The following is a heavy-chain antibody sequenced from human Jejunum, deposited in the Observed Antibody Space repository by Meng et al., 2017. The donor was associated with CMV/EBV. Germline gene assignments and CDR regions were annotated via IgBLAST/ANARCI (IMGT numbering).Heavy chain of an antibody. CDR2: IYSAGGA. D-gene: IGHD6-6*01. V-gene: IGHV3-66*01. CDR1: GDRVITKY. CDR3: SSPPQIEAALDY. J-gene: IGHJ4*02. Sequence: RVVWVGRFVPRAGSRHTFAAASGDRVITKYITLVRQTPEEEGEIVSIIYSAGGADYAYAVKGRFTIARDNSKNTLYLQMNSLGAEDTDVYYCSSPPQIEAALDYWGQGTLVTVSS.